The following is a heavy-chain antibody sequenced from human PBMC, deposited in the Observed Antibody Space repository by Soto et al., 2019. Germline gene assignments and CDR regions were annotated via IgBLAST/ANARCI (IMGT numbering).Heavy chain of an antibody. CDR1: GFTFSNAW. Sequence: PGGSLRLSCAASGFTFSNAWMSWVRQAPGKGLEWVGRIKSKTDGGTTDYAAPVKGRFTISRDDSKNTLYLQMNSLKTEDTAFYYCTAGAVAEDYYYYYGMDVWGQGTTVTVSS. CDR2: IKSKTDGGTT. J-gene: IGHJ6*02. CDR3: TAGAVAEDYYYYYGMDV. D-gene: IGHD6-19*01. V-gene: IGHV3-15*01.